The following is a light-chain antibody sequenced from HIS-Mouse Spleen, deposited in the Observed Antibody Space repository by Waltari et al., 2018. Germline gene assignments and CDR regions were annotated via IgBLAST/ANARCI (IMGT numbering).Light chain of an antibody. V-gene: IGLV2-23*01. Sequence: QSALTQPASVSGSPGQSITISCTGTSSDVGSYNLVSWYQQHPGKAPKPMIYEGSKRPSGVSNRFSGSKSGNPASLTISGLQAEDGADYYCCSYAGSSTWVFGGGTKLTVL. CDR2: EGS. J-gene: IGLJ3*02. CDR1: SSDVGSYNL. CDR3: CSYAGSSTWV.